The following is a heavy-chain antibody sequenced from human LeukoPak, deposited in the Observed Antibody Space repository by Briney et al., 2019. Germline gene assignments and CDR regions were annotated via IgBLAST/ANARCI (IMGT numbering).Heavy chain of an antibody. CDR3: ARSGHETYAFDI. CDR2: IYHSGST. V-gene: IGHV4-4*02. J-gene: IGHJ3*02. D-gene: IGHD7-27*01. Sequence: SGTLSLTCAVSGGSISSSDWWSWVRQPPGKGLEWIGEIYHSGSTSFNPSLKSRVTMSVDRSKNQFSLKLSSVTAADTAVYYCARSGHETYAFDIWGQGTMVTVSS. CDR1: GGSISSSDW.